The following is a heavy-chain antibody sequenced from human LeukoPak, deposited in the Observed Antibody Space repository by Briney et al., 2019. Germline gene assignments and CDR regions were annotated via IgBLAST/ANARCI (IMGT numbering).Heavy chain of an antibody. Sequence: ASVKVSCKASGYTFTSYGISWVRQAPGQGLEWMGWISAYNGNTNYVQKLQGRVTMTTDTSTSTAYMELRSLRSDDTAVYYCARDSRRFGYFDPWGQGTLVTVSS. CDR2: ISAYNGNT. CDR3: ARDSRRFGYFDP. D-gene: IGHD3-10*01. CDR1: GYTFTSYG. V-gene: IGHV1-18*01. J-gene: IGHJ5*02.